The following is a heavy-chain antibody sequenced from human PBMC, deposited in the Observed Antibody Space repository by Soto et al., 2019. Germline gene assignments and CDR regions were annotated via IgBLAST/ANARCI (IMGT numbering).Heavy chain of an antibody. V-gene: IGHV3-30*18. J-gene: IGHJ4*02. CDR3: VKDRSDTLSFDY. CDR2: VSHDGSLY. CDR1: GFTFSSCA. Sequence: QVQLVESGGGVVQPGRSLRLSCAASGFTFSSCAMHWVRQVPGKGLEWLAVVSHDGSLYPYADSVKGRFSISRDNSRKTLYLQMNSLRPEDTAVYYCVKDRSDTLSFDYWGQGTLVTVSS.